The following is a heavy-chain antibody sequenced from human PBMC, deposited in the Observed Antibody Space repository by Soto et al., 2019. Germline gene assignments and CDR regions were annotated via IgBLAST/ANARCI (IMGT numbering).Heavy chain of an antibody. Sequence: GGSLRLSCAVSGITVSSNYMGWVRQAPGKGLEWVSVIYPGGTTYYADSVKGRFTVSRDNSKNTLYLQINSLRADDTAIYYCARDPFQPVGLWGQGTLVTVSS. D-gene: IGHD1-26*01. CDR1: GITVSSNY. J-gene: IGHJ4*02. CDR2: IYPGGTT. V-gene: IGHV3-66*01. CDR3: ARDPFQPVGL.